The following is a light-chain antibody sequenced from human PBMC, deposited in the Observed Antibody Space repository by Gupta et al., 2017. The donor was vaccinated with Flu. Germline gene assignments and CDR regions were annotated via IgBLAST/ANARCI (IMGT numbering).Light chain of an antibody. CDR3: QQCRNWLT. J-gene: IGKJ4*01. V-gene: IGKV3-11*01. CDR1: QSVSSY. Sequence: IALTQSPATLSLSPGERATLTCRASQSVSSYLAWYQQKPGQAPRLLIYDASNRATGIPARFSGSGSGTDFTLTISSLGPKDFAVFFCQQCRNWLTFGGGTKVEIK. CDR2: DAS.